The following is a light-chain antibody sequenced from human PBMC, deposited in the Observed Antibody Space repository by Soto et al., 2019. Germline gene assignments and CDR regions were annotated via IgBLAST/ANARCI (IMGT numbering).Light chain of an antibody. CDR2: EVV. Sequence: QSVLTQPPSASGSPGQSVTISCTGTKSDIGVYDFVSWYQHHPGKAPRLIIYEVVQRPSGVPDRFSGSKSGNTASLTVSGLQAADEADYYCAAWDDSLNGRVFGTGTKVTVL. V-gene: IGLV2-8*01. CDR3: AAWDDSLNGRV. J-gene: IGLJ1*01. CDR1: KSDIGVYDF.